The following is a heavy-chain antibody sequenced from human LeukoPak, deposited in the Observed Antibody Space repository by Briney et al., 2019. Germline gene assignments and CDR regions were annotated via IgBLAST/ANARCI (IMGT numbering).Heavy chain of an antibody. D-gene: IGHD4-17*01. CDR2: ISNHGSA. J-gene: IGHJ4*02. Sequence: SETLSLTCTVSGASISSYYWSWIRQPPGKGLEWIGYISNHGSANYNPSLNSPVTISVGASKNQFFLELSSVTAADTAVYYCAKIRHDYGDYEPYYFDYWGQGTLVTVSS. CDR1: GASISSYY. CDR3: AKIRHDYGDYEPYYFDY. V-gene: IGHV4-59*01.